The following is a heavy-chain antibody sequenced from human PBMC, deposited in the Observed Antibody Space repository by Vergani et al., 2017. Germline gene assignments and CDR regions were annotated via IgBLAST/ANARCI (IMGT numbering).Heavy chain of an antibody. V-gene: IGHV3-48*01. J-gene: IGHJ3*02. Sequence: EVQLVESGGGLVQPGGSLRLSCAASGFTFSSYNMNWVRQAPGKGLAWVSYISTTGRTRFYADSMKGRFTISRDNAKNSLYLQMNSLRAEDTAVYYCAYYYDSGSYYYRPPDVFDIWGQGTMVTVSS. CDR3: AYYYDSGSYYYRPPDVFDI. D-gene: IGHD3-10*01. CDR1: GFTFSSYN. CDR2: ISTTGRTR.